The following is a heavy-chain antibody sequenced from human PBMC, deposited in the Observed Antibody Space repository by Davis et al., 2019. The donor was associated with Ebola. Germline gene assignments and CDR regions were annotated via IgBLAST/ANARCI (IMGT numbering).Heavy chain of an antibody. CDR3: ARRSAEGDY. CDR1: GGSISSSSYY. V-gene: IGHV4-39*01. J-gene: IGHJ4*02. Sequence: SETLSLTCTVSGGSISSSSYYCGWIRQPPGKGLEWIGSIYYSGSTYYNPSLKSRVTISVDTSKNQFSLKLSSVTAADTAVYYCARRSAEGDYWGQGTLVTVSS. CDR2: IYYSGST.